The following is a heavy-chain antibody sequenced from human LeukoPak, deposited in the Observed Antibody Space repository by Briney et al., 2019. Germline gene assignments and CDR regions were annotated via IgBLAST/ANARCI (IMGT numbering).Heavy chain of an antibody. CDR2: IYYSGST. V-gene: IGHV4-59*01. J-gene: IGHJ4*02. CDR3: ARFSSSWSEGNFDY. D-gene: IGHD6-13*01. CDR1: GGSISSYY. Sequence: PSETLSLTCTVSGGSISSYYWSWIRQPPGEGLEWIGYIYYSGSTNYNPSRKSRVTISVDTSKNQFSLKLSSVTAADTAVYYCARFSSSWSEGNFDYWGQGTLVTVSS.